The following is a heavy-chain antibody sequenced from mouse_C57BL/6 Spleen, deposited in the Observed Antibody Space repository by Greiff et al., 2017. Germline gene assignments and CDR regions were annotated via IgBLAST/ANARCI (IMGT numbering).Heavy chain of an antibody. D-gene: IGHD1-1*01. CDR1: GYTFTSYG. V-gene: IGHV1-81*01. J-gene: IGHJ4*01. CDR3: ARWVYYASDYAMDY. CDR2: IYPRSGNT. Sequence: VKLQESGAELARPGASVKLSCKASGYTFTSYGISWVKQRTGQGLEWIGDIYPRSGNTYYNEKFKGKATLTADKSSSTAYMELRSLTSEDYAVYYCARWVYYASDYAMDYWGQGTSVTVSS.